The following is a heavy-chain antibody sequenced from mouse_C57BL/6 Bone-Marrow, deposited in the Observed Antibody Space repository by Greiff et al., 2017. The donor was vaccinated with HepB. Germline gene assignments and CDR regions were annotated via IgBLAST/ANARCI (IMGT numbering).Heavy chain of an antibody. Sequence: QVHVKQSGPGLVQPSQCLSITCTASGFSLTSYGVHWVRQSPGKGLEWLGVIWSGGSTDYNAAFISRLSISKDNPKSQVFFKMNSLQADDTAIYYCARLITTVVDRYFDVWGTGTTVTVSS. V-gene: IGHV2-2*01. J-gene: IGHJ1*03. CDR2: IWSGGST. CDR1: GFSLTSYG. CDR3: ARLITTVVDRYFDV. D-gene: IGHD1-1*01.